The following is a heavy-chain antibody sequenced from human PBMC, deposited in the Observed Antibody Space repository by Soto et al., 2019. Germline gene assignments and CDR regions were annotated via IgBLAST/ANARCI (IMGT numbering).Heavy chain of an antibody. CDR3: ATMGATTGSYYFEY. V-gene: IGHV4-30-4*01. J-gene: IGHJ4*02. CDR1: GGSIGSGVYF. D-gene: IGHD1-26*01. CDR2: ISYTGSA. Sequence: QVQLQESGPGLVKPSQTLSLTCTVSGGSIGSGVYFWSWIRQPPGKGLEWIGFISYTGSAHYNPSLKSRVARSVATSTNQFSLKLTSVSAADAAVYYCATMGATTGSYYFEYWGQGTLVTVSS.